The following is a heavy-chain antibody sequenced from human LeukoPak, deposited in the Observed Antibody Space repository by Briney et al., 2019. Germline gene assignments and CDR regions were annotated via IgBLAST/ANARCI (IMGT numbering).Heavy chain of an antibody. J-gene: IGHJ5*02. V-gene: IGHV4-34*01. Sequence: SETLSLTCAVYGGSFSGYYWSWIRQPPGKGLEWIGEINHSGSTNYNPSLKSRVTISVDTSKNQFSLKLSSVTAADTAVYYCARSLLEYSSSYHPVVWFDPWGQGTLVTVSS. D-gene: IGHD6-6*01. CDR2: INHSGST. CDR1: GGSFSGYY. CDR3: ARSLLEYSSSYHPVVWFDP.